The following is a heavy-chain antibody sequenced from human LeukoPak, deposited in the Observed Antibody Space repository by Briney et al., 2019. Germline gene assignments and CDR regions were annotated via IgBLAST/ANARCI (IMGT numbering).Heavy chain of an antibody. CDR1: GFTFSSYA. CDR3: ARSPLWFGENYFDY. V-gene: IGHV3-30*14. CDR2: ISYDGSNK. J-gene: IGHJ4*02. D-gene: IGHD3-10*01. Sequence: GRSLRLSCAASGFTFSSYAMHWVRQAPGKGLEWVAVISYDGSNKYYADSVKGRFTISRDNSKNTLYLQMNSLRAEDTAVYYCARSPLWFGENYFDYWGQGTLVTVSS.